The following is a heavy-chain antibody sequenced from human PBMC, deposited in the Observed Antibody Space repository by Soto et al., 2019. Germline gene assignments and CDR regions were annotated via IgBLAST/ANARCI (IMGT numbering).Heavy chain of an antibody. CDR3: ARFYSSSSDDFDY. D-gene: IGHD6-6*01. CDR2: IIPIFGTA. Sequence: GASVKVSCKASGGTFSIYAISWVRQAPGQGLEWMGGIIPIFGTANYAQKFQGRVTITAGESTSTAYMELSSLRSEDTAVYYCARFYSSSSDDFDYWGQGTLVTASS. V-gene: IGHV1-69*13. CDR1: GGTFSIYA. J-gene: IGHJ4*02.